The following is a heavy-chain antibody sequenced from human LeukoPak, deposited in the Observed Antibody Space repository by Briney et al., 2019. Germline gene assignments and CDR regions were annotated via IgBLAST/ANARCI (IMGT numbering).Heavy chain of an antibody. D-gene: IGHD2-21*01. J-gene: IGHJ5*02. V-gene: IGHV1-2*02. Sequence: ASVKVSCKASGYTFTGYYMHWVRQAPGQGLEWMGWIYPNSGGTNYAQNFQGRVTMTTDTSIRTAYMELHRLRYDDTAVYYCARDKGGEVDAWGQGTLVTVSS. CDR1: GYTFTGYY. CDR2: IYPNSGGT. CDR3: ARDKGGEVDA.